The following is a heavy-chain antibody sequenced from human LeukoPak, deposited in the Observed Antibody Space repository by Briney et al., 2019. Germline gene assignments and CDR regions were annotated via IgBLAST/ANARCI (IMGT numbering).Heavy chain of an antibody. D-gene: IGHD2-15*01. Sequence: SQTLSLTCAISGDSVSSNSAAWNWIRQSPSRGLELLGRTDYRSKGYNDYAVSVKSRIHINPDTSKNQFSLQLNSVTPEDTAVYYCARDHEDALGYFHYWGQGTLVTVSS. J-gene: IGHJ4*02. CDR1: GDSVSSNSAA. V-gene: IGHV6-1*01. CDR2: TDYRSKGYN. CDR3: ARDHEDALGYFHY.